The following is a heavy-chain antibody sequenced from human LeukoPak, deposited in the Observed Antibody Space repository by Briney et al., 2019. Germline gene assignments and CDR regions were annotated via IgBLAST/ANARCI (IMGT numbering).Heavy chain of an antibody. V-gene: IGHV4-39*01. CDR3: ARLLAGDYRDW. Sequence: TSETLTLTCTVSRGSISSSSYHWGRIPQAPGQGLEWFRSIYYSGSTYANSARQSLITISDDTSKNQFSQKLSPVTAADTDLHYCARLLAGDYRDWWGQRTLVTVSA. CDR1: RGSISSSSYH. CDR2: IYYSGST. D-gene: IGHD3-16*02. J-gene: IGHJ4*02.